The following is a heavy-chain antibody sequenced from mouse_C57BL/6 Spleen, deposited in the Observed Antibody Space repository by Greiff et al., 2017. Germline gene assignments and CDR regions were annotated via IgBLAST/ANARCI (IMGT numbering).Heavy chain of an antibody. J-gene: IGHJ4*01. CDR1: GFTFSSYA. Sequence: EVQGVESGGGLVKPGGSLKLSCAASGFTFSSYAMSWVRQTPEKRLEWVATISDGGSYTYYPDNVKGRFTISRDNAKNNLYLQMSHLKSEDTAMYYCAREEADGSSFDAMDYWGQGTSVTVYS. CDR3: AREEADGSSFDAMDY. V-gene: IGHV5-4*01. CDR2: ISDGGSYT. D-gene: IGHD1-1*01.